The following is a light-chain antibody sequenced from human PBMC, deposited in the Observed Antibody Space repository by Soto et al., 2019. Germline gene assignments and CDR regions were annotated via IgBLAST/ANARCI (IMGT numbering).Light chain of an antibody. V-gene: IGLV1-44*01. CDR1: SSNIGSNT. Sequence: QSVLTQPPSASGTPGQRVTISCSGSSSNIGSNTVNWYQQLPGTAPKLLIYNNNQRPSGVPDRFSGSKSGSSASLAISGLQSEDEADYYSAAWDDSLKGLVFGTGTKLTVL. CDR2: NNN. CDR3: AAWDDSLKGLV. J-gene: IGLJ1*01.